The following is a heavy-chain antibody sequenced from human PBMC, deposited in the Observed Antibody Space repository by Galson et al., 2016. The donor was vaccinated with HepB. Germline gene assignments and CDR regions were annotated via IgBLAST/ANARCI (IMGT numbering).Heavy chain of an antibody. J-gene: IGHJ4*02. CDR1: GFSFSNYG. D-gene: IGHD2-15*01. Sequence: SLRLSCAASGFSFSNYGMHWVRQAPGKGLECVGVISHDGSNKYYADPVKGRFTISRDNSKNTLYLQMNSLRAEDTAVYYCASLGYCTGGTCYSPYWGQGTLVTVSS. CDR3: ASLGYCTGGTCYSPY. V-gene: IGHV3-30-3*01. CDR2: ISHDGSNK.